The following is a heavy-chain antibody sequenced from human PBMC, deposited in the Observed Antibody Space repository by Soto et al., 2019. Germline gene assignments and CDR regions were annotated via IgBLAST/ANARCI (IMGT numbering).Heavy chain of an antibody. V-gene: IGHV4-59*01. CDR2: ISYRGST. J-gene: IGHJ5*02. CDR3: ASSGIVGREVNTWFDP. Sequence: SETRSRTCTVSAGSITTSYWSWSGQPLGKALEWIGYISYRGSTNYNPSLKSRLTISIDTSKSQISLKLTSMSTADTAVYYCASSGIVGREVNTWFDPWGQGTLVTVS. D-gene: IGHD3-22*01. CDR1: AGSITTSY.